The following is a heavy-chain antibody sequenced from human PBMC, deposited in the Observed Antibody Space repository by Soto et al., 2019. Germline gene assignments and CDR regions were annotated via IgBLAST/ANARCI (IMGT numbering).Heavy chain of an antibody. V-gene: IGHV6-1*01. CDR3: ARDAESTLRFPYGMDV. CDR1: GDSVSTNTAA. CDR2: TFYRSKWYS. Sequence: SQTLSLTCVISGDSVSTNTAAWSWIRQSPSRGLEWLGRTFYRSKWYSDYALSVKSRLTINPDTSKNQFSLHLNSVTPEDTAVYYCARDAESTLRFPYGMDVWGQGTTVTVSS. J-gene: IGHJ6*02. D-gene: IGHD2-15*01.